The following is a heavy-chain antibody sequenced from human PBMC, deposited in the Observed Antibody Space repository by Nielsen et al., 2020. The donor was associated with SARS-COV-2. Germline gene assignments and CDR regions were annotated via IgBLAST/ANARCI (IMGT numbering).Heavy chain of an antibody. CDR2: ISYDGSNK. Sequence: GGSLRLSCAASGFTFSSYGMHWVRQAPGKGLEWVAVISYDGSNKYYADSVKGRFTISRDNSKNTLYLQMNSLRAEDTAVYYCWCSSSSPRLGDAFDIWGQGTMVTVSS. D-gene: IGHD6-6*01. CDR3: WCSSSSPRLGDAFDI. J-gene: IGHJ3*02. CDR1: GFTFSSYG. V-gene: IGHV3-30*03.